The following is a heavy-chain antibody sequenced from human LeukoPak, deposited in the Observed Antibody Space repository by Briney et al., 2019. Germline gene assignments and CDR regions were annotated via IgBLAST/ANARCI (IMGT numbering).Heavy chain of an antibody. J-gene: IGHJ4*02. V-gene: IGHV4-59*08. CDR3: ARWGVQYYEIDY. CDR2: IYYSGST. CDR1: GGSISSYY. Sequence: SETLSLTCTVSGGSISSYYWSWIRQPPGKGLEWIGYIYYSGSTNYNPSLKSRVTISVDTSKNQFSLKLSSVTAADTAVYYCARWGVQYYEIDYWGQGTLVTVSS. D-gene: IGHD3-22*01.